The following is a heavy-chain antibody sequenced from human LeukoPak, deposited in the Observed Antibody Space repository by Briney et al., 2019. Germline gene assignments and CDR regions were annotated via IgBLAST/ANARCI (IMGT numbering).Heavy chain of an antibody. Sequence: GGSLRLSCAASGFTVSRYWMSWVRQAPGKGLEWVACIHENGGTEYYVDSVKGRFAISRDNTKNLLYLQMSSLTVEDTAVYYCARDLSSRDAYWGQGTLVTVSS. V-gene: IGHV3-7*03. CDR2: IHENGGTE. CDR1: GFTVSRYW. D-gene: IGHD6-13*01. CDR3: ARDLSSRDAY. J-gene: IGHJ4*02.